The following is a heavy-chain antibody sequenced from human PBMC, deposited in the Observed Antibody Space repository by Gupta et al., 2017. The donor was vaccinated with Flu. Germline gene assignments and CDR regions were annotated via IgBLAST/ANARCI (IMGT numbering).Heavy chain of an antibody. CDR3: ASTGYCSSTSCYRAFDI. V-gene: IGHV1-2*06. CDR1: GYTLTGYY. CDR2: INPNSGGT. D-gene: IGHD2-2*01. J-gene: IGHJ3*02. Sequence: QVQLVQSGTEVKKPGASVKVSCKASGYTLTGYYMHWVSKDPGQGLEWMGRINPNSGGTNNSQKFQGRVTMTRDTSISTAYMELSRLRSDDTAVYYCASTGYCSSTSCYRAFDIWGQGTMVTVSS.